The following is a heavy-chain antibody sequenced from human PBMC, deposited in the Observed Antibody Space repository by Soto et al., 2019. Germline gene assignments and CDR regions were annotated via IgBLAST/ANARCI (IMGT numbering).Heavy chain of an antibody. CDR1: GFGVSITY. V-gene: IGHV3-23*01. J-gene: IGHJ1*01. Sequence: WGSLRLCCAASGFGVSITYMSWACQAPGKGLEWVSVISGSGGSTYYADSVKGRFTISRDNSKNTLYLQMNTLRAEDTAVYFCAKDTSDYGYFQHWGQGTLVTVSS. CDR3: AKDTSDYGYFQH. D-gene: IGHD4-17*01. CDR2: ISGSGGST.